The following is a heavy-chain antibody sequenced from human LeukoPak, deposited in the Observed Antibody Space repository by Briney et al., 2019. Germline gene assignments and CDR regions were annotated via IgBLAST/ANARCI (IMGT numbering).Heavy chain of an antibody. CDR3: ARSRYSYRQDFEY. V-gene: IGHV5-51*01. D-gene: IGHD5-18*01. Sequence: GESLKISCKGSGYIFTTYWIGWVRQMPGKGLEWMGIISPGDSDTRYSPSFQGLVTISADKSISTAYLQWSSLKASDTAMYYCARSRYSYRQDFEYWGQGALVTVSS. J-gene: IGHJ4*02. CDR1: GYIFTTYW. CDR2: ISPGDSDT.